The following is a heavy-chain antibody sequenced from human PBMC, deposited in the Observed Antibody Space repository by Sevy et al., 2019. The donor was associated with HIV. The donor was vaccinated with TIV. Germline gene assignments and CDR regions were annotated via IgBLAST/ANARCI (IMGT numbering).Heavy chain of an antibody. J-gene: IGHJ4*02. CDR1: GFTFSSYA. V-gene: IGHV3-23*01. Sequence: GGSLRLSCAASGFTFSSYAMNWVRQAPGKGLEWVSGISGSGGSGDKTKYADSVKGRFTISRNDSKNSLYLQLNSLRAEDTAIYYCARKYDSSGYFDYWGQGTLVTVSS. CDR2: ISGSGGSGDKT. CDR3: ARKYDSSGYFDY. D-gene: IGHD3-22*01.